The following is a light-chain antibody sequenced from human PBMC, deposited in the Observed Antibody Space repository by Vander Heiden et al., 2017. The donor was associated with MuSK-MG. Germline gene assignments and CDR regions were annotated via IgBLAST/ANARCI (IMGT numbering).Light chain of an antibody. J-gene: IGLJ2*01. CDR1: KLGDKY. CDR2: QDS. V-gene: IGLV3-1*01. CDR3: QAWDSSTVV. Sequence: SYELTQPPSVSVSPGQTASITCSGDKLGDKYACWYQQKPGQSPVLVIYQDSKRPSGIPERFSGSNSGNTATLTISGTQAMDEAYYYCQAWDSSTVVFGGGTKLT.